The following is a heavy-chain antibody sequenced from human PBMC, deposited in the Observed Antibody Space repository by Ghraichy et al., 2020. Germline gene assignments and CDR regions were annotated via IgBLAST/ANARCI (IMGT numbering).Heavy chain of an antibody. CDR1: GFTFSSYA. CDR3: AKDEGDYVWGSYPQGY. V-gene: IGHV3-23*01. D-gene: IGHD3-16*02. CDR2: ISGSGGST. Sequence: GGSLRLSCAASGFTFSSYAMSWVRQAPGKGLEWVSAISGSGGSTYYADSVKGRFTISRDNSKNTLYLQMNSLRAEDTAVYYCAKDEGDYVWGSYPQGYWGQGTLVTVSS. J-gene: IGHJ4*02.